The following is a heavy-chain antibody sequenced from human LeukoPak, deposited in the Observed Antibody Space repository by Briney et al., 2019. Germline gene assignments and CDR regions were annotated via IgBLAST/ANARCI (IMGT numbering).Heavy chain of an antibody. V-gene: IGHV4-4*07. CDR2: IYTSGST. CDR3: ARVLSSGYLERDAFDI. D-gene: IGHD3-22*01. CDR1: GGSISSYY. J-gene: IGHJ3*02. Sequence: SETLSLTCTVSGGSISSYYWSWIRQPAGKGLEWIGRIYTSGSTNYNPSLKSRVTMSVDTSKNKFSLKLSSVTAADTAVYYCARVLSSGYLERDAFDIWGQGTMVTVSS.